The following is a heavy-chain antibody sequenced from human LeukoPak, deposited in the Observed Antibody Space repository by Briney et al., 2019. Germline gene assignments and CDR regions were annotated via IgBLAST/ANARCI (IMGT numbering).Heavy chain of an antibody. CDR3: ARDQYYGSGSYFGYYYYYGMDV. Sequence: GASVKVSCKASGYTFTGYYMHWVRQAPGQGLEWMGWINPNSGGTNYAQKLQGRVTMTTDTSTSTAYMELRSLRSDDTAVYYCARDQYYGSGSYFGYYYYYGMDVWGQGTTVTVSS. D-gene: IGHD3-10*01. CDR1: GYTFTGYY. V-gene: IGHV1-2*02. CDR2: INPNSGGT. J-gene: IGHJ6*02.